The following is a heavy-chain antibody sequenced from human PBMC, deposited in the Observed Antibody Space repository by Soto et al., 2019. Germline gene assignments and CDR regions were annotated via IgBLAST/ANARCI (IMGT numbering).Heavy chain of an antibody. CDR1: GFTFSSYA. CDR2: ISGSGGST. J-gene: IGHJ4*02. V-gene: IGHV3-23*01. D-gene: IGHD2-15*01. Sequence: GGSLRLSCAASGFTFSSYAMSWVRQAPGKGLEWVSAISGSGGSTYYADSVKGRFTISRDNSKNTLYLQMNSLRAEDTAVYYCAKDGRPYIVVVVAATTSYYFDYWGQGTLVTVSS. CDR3: AKDGRPYIVVVVAATTSYYFDY.